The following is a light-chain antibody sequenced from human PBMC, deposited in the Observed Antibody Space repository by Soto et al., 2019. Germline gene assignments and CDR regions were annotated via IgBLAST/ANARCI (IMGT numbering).Light chain of an antibody. CDR1: QDIRNY. CDR2: DAS. Sequence: DIQMTQSPSSLSVSVGDRVTITCQASQDIRNYLNWYQQKPGKAPKLLIYDASNLEVGVSVRFSGSGSGTDFTFTIRSLQPEDFATYYCQHYDSLPPTFGQGTRLEMK. V-gene: IGKV1-33*01. CDR3: QHYDSLPPT. J-gene: IGKJ2*01.